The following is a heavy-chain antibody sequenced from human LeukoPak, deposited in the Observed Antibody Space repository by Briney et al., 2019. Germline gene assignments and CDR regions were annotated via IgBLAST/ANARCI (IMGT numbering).Heavy chain of an antibody. CDR1: GGTFSSYA. V-gene: IGHV1-69*13. CDR3: ARDQLLRLLWFVELVY. D-gene: IGHD3-10*01. J-gene: IGHJ4*02. CDR2: IIPIFGTA. Sequence: ASVKVSCTASGGTFSSYAISWVRQAPGQGLEWMGGIIPIFGTANYAQKFQGRVTITADESTSTAYMELSSLRSEDTAVYYCARDQLLRLLWFVELVYWGQGTLVTVSS.